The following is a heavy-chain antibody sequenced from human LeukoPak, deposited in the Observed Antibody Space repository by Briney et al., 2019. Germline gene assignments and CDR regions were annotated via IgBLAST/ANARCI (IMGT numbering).Heavy chain of an antibody. Sequence: SETLSLTCAVYGGSFSGNYWSWNRQPPGKGLEWIGEINHSGSTNYNPSLKSRVTISVDTSKKQISLKLSSVTAADTAVYYCAGGGDFYGSSGHRPWFDYWGQGTLVTVSS. J-gene: IGHJ4*02. V-gene: IGHV4-34*01. D-gene: IGHD3-22*01. CDR3: AGGGDFYGSSGHRPWFDY. CDR1: GGSFSGNY. CDR2: INHSGST.